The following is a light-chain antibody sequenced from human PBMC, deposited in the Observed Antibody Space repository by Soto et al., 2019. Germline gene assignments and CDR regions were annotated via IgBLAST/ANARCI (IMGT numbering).Light chain of an antibody. V-gene: IGKV1-5*01. J-gene: IGKJ2*01. CDR2: EGP. Sequence: DIQMTQSPSTLSASVGDRVTITCRASQSITTWLAWYQQKPGKAPRLLIYEGPTLQSGVPSRFSGTGSGTEFTLTISGLQPDDFATYYCQQYKTYSPYTFGQGTKVDI. CDR1: QSITTW. CDR3: QQYKTYSPYT.